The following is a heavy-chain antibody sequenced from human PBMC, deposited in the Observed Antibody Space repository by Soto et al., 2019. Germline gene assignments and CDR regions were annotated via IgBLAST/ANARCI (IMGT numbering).Heavy chain of an antibody. CDR3: ARGSITMIVASLDY. CDR1: GYTFTSYA. Sequence: VQLVQSGAEVKKPGASVTVSCKASGYTFTSYAMHWVRQAPGQRLEWMGWINAGNGNTKYSQKFQGRVTITRDTSASTAYMELSSLRSEDTAVYYCARGSITMIVASLDYWGQGTLVTVSS. D-gene: IGHD3-22*01. V-gene: IGHV1-3*01. J-gene: IGHJ4*02. CDR2: INAGNGNT.